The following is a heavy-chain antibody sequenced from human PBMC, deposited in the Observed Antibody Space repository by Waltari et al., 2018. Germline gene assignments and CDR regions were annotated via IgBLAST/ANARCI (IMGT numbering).Heavy chain of an antibody. V-gene: IGHV3-7*01. CDR2: INQDGGDK. CDR1: GFTFSTDW. J-gene: IGHJ3*02. Sequence: EVQLVESGGGLVQPGGSLRLSCEASGFTFSTDWMDWVRQAPGKGLQWVANINQDGGDKYYLDSVKGRFTISRDNAKKSVYLEMNSLRAEDTAIYYCSKRLDIWGRGTMVAVSS. CDR3: SKRLDI.